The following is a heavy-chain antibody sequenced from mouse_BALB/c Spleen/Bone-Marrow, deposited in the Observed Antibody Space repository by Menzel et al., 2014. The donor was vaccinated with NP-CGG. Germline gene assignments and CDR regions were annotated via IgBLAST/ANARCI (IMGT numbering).Heavy chain of an antibody. Sequence: EVMLVESGGGLVQPGGSRKLSCAASGFTFSSFGMHWVRQAPEKGLEWVAYISSGSSTIYYADTVKGRFTISRDNPKNTLFLQMTSIRSEDTAMYYCASRAYWGQGTLVTVSA. J-gene: IGHJ3*01. CDR1: GFTFSSFG. CDR2: ISSGSSTI. CDR3: ASRAY. V-gene: IGHV5-17*02.